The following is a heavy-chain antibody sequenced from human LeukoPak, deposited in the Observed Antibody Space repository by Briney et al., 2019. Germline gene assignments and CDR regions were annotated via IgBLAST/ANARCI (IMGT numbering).Heavy chain of an antibody. CDR1: GDSVSSNSAA. D-gene: IGHD6-19*01. J-gene: IGHJ6*03. CDR3: ARGIAVAGTDLDYYYMDV. V-gene: IGHV6-1*01. CDR2: TYYRSKWYN. Sequence: SQTRSLTCAISGDSVSSNSAAWNWIRQSPSRGLEWLGRTYYRSKWYNDYAVSVKSRITINPDTSKNQFSLQLNSVTPEDTAVYYCARGIAVAGTDLDYYYMDVWGKGTAVTVSS.